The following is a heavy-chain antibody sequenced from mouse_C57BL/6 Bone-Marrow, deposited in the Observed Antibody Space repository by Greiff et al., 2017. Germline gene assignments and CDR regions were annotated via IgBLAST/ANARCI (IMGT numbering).Heavy chain of an antibody. CDR1: GFSLSTSGLG. V-gene: IGHV8-12*01. Sequence: QVTLKVSGPGILQSSQTLSLTCSFSGFSLSTSGLGVSWIRQPSGKGLEWLAHIYWDDDRRYNPSLKSRLTISKDTSRNQVFLKITSVDTADTATYDCARRGGYYYGSSSAMDYWGQGTSVTVSS. CDR2: IYWDDDR. J-gene: IGHJ4*01. D-gene: IGHD1-1*01. CDR3: ARRGGYYYGSSSAMDY.